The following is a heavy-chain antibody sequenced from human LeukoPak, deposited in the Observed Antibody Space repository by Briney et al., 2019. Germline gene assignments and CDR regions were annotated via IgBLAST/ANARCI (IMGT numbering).Heavy chain of an antibody. CDR2: ISRSSTGI. V-gene: IGHV3-48*01. Sequence: PGGSLRLSCAASGFTFSIHRMNWVRQAPGKGLEWVSDISRSSTGIHYGDSVTGRFTISRDNAKNSLYLEMNSLRVEDTAVYYCARDSGRYGYYMDVWGKGTTVTVSS. CDR3: ARDSGRYGYYMDV. J-gene: IGHJ6*03. CDR1: GFTFSIHR. D-gene: IGHD1-26*01.